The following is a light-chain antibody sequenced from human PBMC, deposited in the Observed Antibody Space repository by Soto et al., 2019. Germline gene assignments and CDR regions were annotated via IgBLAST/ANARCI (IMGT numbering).Light chain of an antibody. V-gene: IGKV3-15*01. CDR3: QQYKNWPHT. CDR2: GAS. CDR1: QSVSRN. J-gene: IGKJ2*01. Sequence: ETVLTQSPATLSVSPWERVTLFCRASQSVSRNLAWHQQKPGQAPRLLIYGASTRATGIPARFSGSGSGTEFTLTINSLQSEDFAVYYCQQYKNWPHTFGQGTKVDIK.